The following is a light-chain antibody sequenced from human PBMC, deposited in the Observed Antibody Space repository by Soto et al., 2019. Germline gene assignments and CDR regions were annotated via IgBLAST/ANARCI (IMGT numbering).Light chain of an antibody. CDR1: QTVTTN. Sequence: EVVMTQSPCTLSVSPGERATLSCRASQTVTTNLAWYQQKPGQPPRLVIYGASTRATGIPARLSGSGSGTEFTLTISSLQPEDFAVYYCQQYNEWPLTFGGGTKVEI. CDR3: QQYNEWPLT. V-gene: IGKV3-15*01. CDR2: GAS. J-gene: IGKJ4*01.